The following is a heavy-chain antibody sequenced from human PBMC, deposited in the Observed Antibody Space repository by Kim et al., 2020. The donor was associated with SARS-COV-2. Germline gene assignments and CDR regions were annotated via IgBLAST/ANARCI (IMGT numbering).Heavy chain of an antibody. D-gene: IGHD6-19*01. CDR3: ARAGRQWLVRPILYYFDY. V-gene: IGHV4-34*01. CDR2: INHSGST. J-gene: IGHJ4*01. CDR1: GGSFSGYY. Sequence: SETLSLTCAVYGGSFSGYYWSWIRQPPGKGLEWIGEINHSGSTNYNPSLKSRVTISVDTSKNQLSLKLSPVTAADTAAYYCARAGRQWLVRPILYYFDY.